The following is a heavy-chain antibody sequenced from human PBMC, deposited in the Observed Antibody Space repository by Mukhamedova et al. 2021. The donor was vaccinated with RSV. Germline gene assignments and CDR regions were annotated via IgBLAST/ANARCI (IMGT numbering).Heavy chain of an antibody. Sequence: GSTNYNPSLKSGVTISLDTSKNQFSLKLSSLTAADTAVYYCARSPSLVAWDTYYFDYWGQGTLFTVSS. V-gene: IGHV4-59*01. CDR2: GST. D-gene: IGHD1-26*01. CDR3: ARSPSLVAWDTYYFDY. J-gene: IGHJ4*02.